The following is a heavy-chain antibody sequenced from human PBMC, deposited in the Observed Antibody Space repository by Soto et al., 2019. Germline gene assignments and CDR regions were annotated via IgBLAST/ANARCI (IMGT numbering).Heavy chain of an antibody. V-gene: IGHV3-30-3*01. D-gene: IGHD4-17*01. CDR2: ISYDGSNK. CDR1: GFTFSTYA. CDR3: ARGATAVTPFFDY. J-gene: IGHJ4*02. Sequence: QVQLVESGGGVVQHGRSLRLSCAASGFTFSTYAMHWVRQAPGKGLEWVAVISYDGSNKYYADSVKGRFTISRDNSKNTLYLQMNSLRAEGTAVYYCARGATAVTPFFDYWGQGTLVTVSS.